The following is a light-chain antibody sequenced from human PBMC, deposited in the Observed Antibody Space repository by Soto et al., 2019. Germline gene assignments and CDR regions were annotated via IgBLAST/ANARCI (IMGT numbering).Light chain of an antibody. J-gene: IGKJ2*01. V-gene: IGKV1-27*01. CDR1: QDISNY. Sequence: DIQMTQSPSSLSASVGDRVTITCRASQDISNYLAWYQQKPGEVPKLLIYAASTLQQGVQSRFSGGGSGTLFTLTISSLQPDDVATYYCQKYHSAPKTFGRGTRLEIQ. CDR2: AAS. CDR3: QKYHSAPKT.